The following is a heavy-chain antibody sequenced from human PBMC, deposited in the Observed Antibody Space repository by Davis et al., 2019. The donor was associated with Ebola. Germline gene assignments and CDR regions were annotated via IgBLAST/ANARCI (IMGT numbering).Heavy chain of an antibody. Sequence: GESLKISCAASGFTFSNAWMSWVRQAPGKGLEWVGRIKSKTDGGTTDYAAPVKGRFTISRDDSKNTLYLQMNSLKTEDTAVYYCTTVPIAVAGIHYFDYWGQGTLVTVSS. D-gene: IGHD6-19*01. CDR2: IKSKTDGGTT. CDR3: TTVPIAVAGIHYFDY. J-gene: IGHJ4*02. V-gene: IGHV3-15*01. CDR1: GFTFSNAW.